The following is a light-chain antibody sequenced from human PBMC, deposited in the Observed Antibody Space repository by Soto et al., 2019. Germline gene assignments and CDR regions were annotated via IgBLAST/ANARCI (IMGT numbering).Light chain of an antibody. V-gene: IGKV1-39*01. CDR3: QQSYSTPYT. CDR1: QSISTY. CDR2: AAS. J-gene: IGKJ2*01. Sequence: DIQMTQSPSSLSASVGDRVTITCRASQSISTYLNWYQEKPGKAPKLLIYAASSLQSGVSSRFGGSGSGTDFTLTINSLQPEDFATYYCQQSYSTPYTFGQGTKLEIK.